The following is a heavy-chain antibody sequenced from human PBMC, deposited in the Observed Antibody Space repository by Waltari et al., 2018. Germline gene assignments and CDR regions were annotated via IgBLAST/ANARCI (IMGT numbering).Heavy chain of an antibody. V-gene: IGHV3-73*02. J-gene: IGHJ4*01. CDR3: AKQKTGGANDF. CDR2: IRSKINNDAT. Sequence: EVHLVESGGGWVQPGGSLKISCAASGFNFHMSTIHWVRQAPGKGLEWIGRIRSKINNDATAYGASVKDRFSISRDDSRNTAFLEMNSLKTDDSAVYYCAKQKTGGANDFWGQGTLVTVST. CDR1: GFNFHMST. D-gene: IGHD3-16*01.